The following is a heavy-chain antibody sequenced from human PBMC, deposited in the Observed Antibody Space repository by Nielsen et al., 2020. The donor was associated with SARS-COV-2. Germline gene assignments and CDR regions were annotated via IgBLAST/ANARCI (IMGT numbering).Heavy chain of an antibody. V-gene: IGHV3-21*01. J-gene: IGHJ6*02. CDR2: ISSSSSYI. D-gene: IGHD3-9*01. CDR1: GFTFSSYS. Sequence: GGSLRLSCAASGFTFSSYSMNWVRQAPGKGLEWVSSISSSSSYIYYADSVKGRFTISRDNAKNSLYLQMNSLRAEDTAVYYCARDGAEPLRYFDWRRDRYGMDVWGQGTTVTVSS. CDR3: ARDGAEPLRYFDWRRDRYGMDV.